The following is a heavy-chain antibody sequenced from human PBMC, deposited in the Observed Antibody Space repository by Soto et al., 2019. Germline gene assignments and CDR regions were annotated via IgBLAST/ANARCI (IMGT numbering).Heavy chain of an antibody. CDR3: ARDQVAGTVEFDP. J-gene: IGHJ5*02. D-gene: IGHD6-19*01. CDR2: IIPILGIA. CDR1: GGTFSSYT. V-gene: IGHV1-69*04. Sequence: ASVKVSCKASGGTFSSYTISWVRQAPGQGLEWMGRIIPILGIANYAQKFQGRVTITADKSTSTAYMELSSLRSEDTAVYYCARDQVAGTVEFDPWGQGTLVTVSS.